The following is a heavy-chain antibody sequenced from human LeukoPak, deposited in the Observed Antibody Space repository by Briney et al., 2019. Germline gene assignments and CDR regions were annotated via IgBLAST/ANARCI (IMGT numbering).Heavy chain of an antibody. V-gene: IGHV1-69*06. CDR1: GGTFSGYA. Sequence: PVKVSCKASGGTFSGYAISWVRQAPGQGLEWMGGIIPIFGTANYAQKFQGRVTITADKSTSTAYMELSSLRSEDTAVYYCATHYDILTGYQRHFDYWGQGTLVTVSS. J-gene: IGHJ4*02. CDR2: IIPIFGTA. D-gene: IGHD3-9*01. CDR3: ATHYDILTGYQRHFDY.